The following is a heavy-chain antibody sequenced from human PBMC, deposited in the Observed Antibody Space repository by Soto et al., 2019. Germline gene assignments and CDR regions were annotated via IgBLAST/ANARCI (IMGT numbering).Heavy chain of an antibody. CDR3: ARGYINLAGALDY. V-gene: IGHV3-30-3*01. Sequence: QVHLVESGGGVVQPGRSLRLSCAASGFTFSDYAMLWVRQAPGKGLEWVAVISSDGNNKFYADSVKGRFTISRDNSKNTLYLQMNSLRAEDTAVYYCARGYINLAGALDYWGQGTLVTVSS. J-gene: IGHJ4*02. CDR2: ISSDGNNK. CDR1: GFTFSDYA. D-gene: IGHD1-1*01.